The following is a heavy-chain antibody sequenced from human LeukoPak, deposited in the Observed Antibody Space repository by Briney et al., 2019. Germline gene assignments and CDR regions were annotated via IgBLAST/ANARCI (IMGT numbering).Heavy chain of an antibody. V-gene: IGHV3-23*01. Sequence: GGSLRLSCAASGFTFSSYAMSWVHQAPGKGLEWVSAISGSGGSTYYADSVKGRFAISRDNSKNTLYLQMNSLRAEDTAVYYCASDCSSTSCYQRGGYSDYWGQGTLVTVSS. CDR2: ISGSGGST. J-gene: IGHJ4*02. D-gene: IGHD2-2*01. CDR1: GFTFSSYA. CDR3: ASDCSSTSCYQRGGYSDY.